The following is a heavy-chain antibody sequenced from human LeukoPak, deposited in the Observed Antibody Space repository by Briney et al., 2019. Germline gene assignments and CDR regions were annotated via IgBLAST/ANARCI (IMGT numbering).Heavy chain of an antibody. CDR2: INHSGST. D-gene: IGHD3-10*01. J-gene: IGHJ4*02. V-gene: IGHV4-34*01. CDR3: ARRWLGQQCYFDF. CDR1: GGSFSAYY. Sequence: SETLSLTCAVYGGSFSAYYWNWIRQPPGKGLEWIGEINHSGSTNYNPSLKSRLTISVDTSKNQFSLKLSSVTAADTAVYYCARRWLGQQCYFDFWGQGTLVSVSS.